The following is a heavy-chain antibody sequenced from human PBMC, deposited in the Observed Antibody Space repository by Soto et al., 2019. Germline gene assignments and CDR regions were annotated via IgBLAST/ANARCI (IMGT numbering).Heavy chain of an antibody. Sequence: QLLQSGGGLVQPGGSLTLSCAASGFTFGTTDMSWVRQAPGEGLEWVSTIDGSGGITYYADSVKGRFTISRDNSRNTVYLQRNSLGGDVTALYYCVKNSGGFNTWGQGALVTVSS. V-gene: IGHV3-23*01. CDR3: VKNSGGFNT. CDR2: IDGSGGIT. CDR1: GFTFGTTD. D-gene: IGHD3-10*01. J-gene: IGHJ5*02.